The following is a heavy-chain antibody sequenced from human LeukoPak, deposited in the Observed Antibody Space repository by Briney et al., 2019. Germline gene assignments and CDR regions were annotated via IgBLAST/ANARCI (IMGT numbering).Heavy chain of an antibody. D-gene: IGHD3-22*01. J-gene: IGHJ4*02. CDR1: GASTTSYY. Sequence: SETLSLTCSVSGASTTSYYWNWIRQAPGKGLEWIGYIYSDGTTSYSPSLRSRVTISIDTSRNQFPLKLSSVTAADAAVYYCARGPPQYYYDSSGYYYLGYWGQGTLVTVSS. CDR2: IYSDGTT. V-gene: IGHV4-59*01. CDR3: ARGPPQYYYDSSGYYYLGY.